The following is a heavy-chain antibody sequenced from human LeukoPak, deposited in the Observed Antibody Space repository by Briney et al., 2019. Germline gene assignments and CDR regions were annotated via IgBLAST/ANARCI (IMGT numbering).Heavy chain of an antibody. CDR2: INHSGSN. CDR3: ARGKGSGWLGYYYYGMDV. Sequence: SETLSLTCAVYGASFSGYYWGWIRQPPGKGLEWIGEINHSGSNNYHTSLKSRVTISVDTSKNQFSLKLSSVTAADTAVYYCARGKGSGWLGYYYYGMDVWGQGTTVTVSS. J-gene: IGHJ6*02. V-gene: IGHV4-34*01. D-gene: IGHD6-19*01. CDR1: GASFSGYY.